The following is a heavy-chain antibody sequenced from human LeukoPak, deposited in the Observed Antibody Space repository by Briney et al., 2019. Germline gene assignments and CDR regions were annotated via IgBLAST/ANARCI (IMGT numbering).Heavy chain of an antibody. CDR1: GYTFTSYG. J-gene: IGHJ4*02. CDR2: IIPILGIA. V-gene: IGHV1-69*04. D-gene: IGHD3-16*02. CDR3: AREAITFGGVIVTQYYFDY. Sequence: GASVKVSCKASGYTFTSYGISWVRQAPGQGLEWMGRIIPILGIANYAQKFQGRVTITADKSTSTAYMELSSLRSEDTAVYYCAREAITFGGVIVTQYYFDYWGQGTLVTVSS.